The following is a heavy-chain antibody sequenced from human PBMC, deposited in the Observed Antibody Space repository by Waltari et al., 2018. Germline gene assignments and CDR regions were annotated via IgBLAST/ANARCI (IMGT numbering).Heavy chain of an antibody. V-gene: IGHV1-69*12. CDR2: FIPIFGTA. CDR1: GGTFSSYA. Sequence: QVQLVQSGAEVKKPGSSVKVSCKASGGTFSSYAISWVRQAPGQGLEWMGGFIPIFGTANYAQKFQGRVTITADESTSTAYMELSSLRSEDTAVYYCARDPGFGYSGYDYNWFDPWGQGTMVTVSS. D-gene: IGHD5-12*01. CDR3: ARDPGFGYSGYDYNWFDP. J-gene: IGHJ5*02.